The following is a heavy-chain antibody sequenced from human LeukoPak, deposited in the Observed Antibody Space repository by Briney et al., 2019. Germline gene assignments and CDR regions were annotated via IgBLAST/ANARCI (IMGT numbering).Heavy chain of an antibody. CDR2: ISSSSSYI. J-gene: IGHJ4*02. V-gene: IGHV3-21*01. CDR1: GITFNSYT. D-gene: IGHD2-2*01. Sequence: GGSLRLSCAASGITFNSYTMNWVHQAPGKGLEWVSSISSSSSYIYYAASVKGRFTISRDNAKNSLYLQMNRLRAEDTAVYYCARGRYCSSTSCSLKNYFDYWGQGTLVTVSS. CDR3: ARGRYCSSTSCSLKNYFDY.